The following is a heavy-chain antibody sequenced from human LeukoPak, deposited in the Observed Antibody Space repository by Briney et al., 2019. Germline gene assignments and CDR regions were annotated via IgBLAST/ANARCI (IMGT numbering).Heavy chain of an antibody. D-gene: IGHD6-13*01. CDR2: ISAGGDLT. Sequence: GGSLRLSCAVSGFIFKDFPMTWVRQAPGKGLEWLSGISAGGDLTFHADSLKGRFTISRDNYKNTLYLQMDSLRAEDTAVYYCAKDKQQLVFDYWGQGTLVTVSS. J-gene: IGHJ4*02. CDR3: AKDKQQLVFDY. V-gene: IGHV3-23*01. CDR1: GFIFKDFP.